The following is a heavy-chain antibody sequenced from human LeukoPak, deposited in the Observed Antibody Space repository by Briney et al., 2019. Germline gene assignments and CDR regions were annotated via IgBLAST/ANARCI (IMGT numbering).Heavy chain of an antibody. V-gene: IGHV4-4*02. J-gene: IGHJ6*04. CDR1: GGSISSSNW. D-gene: IGHD4-23*01. Sequence: PSGTLSLTCAVSGGSISSSNWWSWVRQPPGKGLEWIGEIYHSGSTNYNPSLKSRVTISVDTSKNQFSLKLSSVTAADTAVYYCARAYGANSVGDVWGKGTTVTTSS. CDR2: IYHSGST. CDR3: ARAYGANSVGDV.